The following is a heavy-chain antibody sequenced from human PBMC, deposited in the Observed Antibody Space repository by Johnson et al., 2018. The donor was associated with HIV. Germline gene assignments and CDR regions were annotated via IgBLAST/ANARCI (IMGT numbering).Heavy chain of an antibody. J-gene: IGHJ3*02. CDR1: GFTFSSYA. D-gene: IGHD6-19*01. CDR2: ISYDGSNK. V-gene: IGHV3-30*04. Sequence: QMLLVESGGGVVQPGRSLRLSCAASGFTFSSYAMHWVRQAPGKGLEWVAVISYDGSNKYYADSVKGRFTISRDNSKNTLYLQMNSLRGEDTAVYYCARDSDQYSSCWYEQLDAFDIWGQGTMVTVSS. CDR3: ARDSDQYSSCWYEQLDAFDI.